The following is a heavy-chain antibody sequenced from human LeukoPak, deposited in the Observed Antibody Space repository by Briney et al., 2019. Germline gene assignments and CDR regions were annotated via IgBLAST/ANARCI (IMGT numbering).Heavy chain of an antibody. J-gene: IGHJ4*02. V-gene: IGHV1-2*06. CDR1: GYTLTELS. D-gene: IGHD1-26*01. CDR2: INPNSGGT. CDR3: ARGQRQWELLRWDY. Sequence: ASVKVSCKVSGYTLTELSMHWVRQAPGQGLEWMGRINPNSGGTNYAQKFQGRVTMTRDTPISTAYMELSRLRSDDTAVYYCARGQRQWELLRWDYWGQGTLVTVSS.